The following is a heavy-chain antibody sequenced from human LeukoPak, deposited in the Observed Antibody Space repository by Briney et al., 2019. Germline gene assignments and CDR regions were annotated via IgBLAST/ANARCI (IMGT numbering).Heavy chain of an antibody. CDR1: GFTFDDHG. D-gene: IGHD3-22*01. V-gene: IGHV3-20*04. CDR2: IKWNGGST. J-gene: IGHJ4*02. Sequence: GGSLRLSCAASGFTFDDHGMSWVRQAPGKGLEWVSGIKWNGGSTGYADSVKGRFTISRDNAKNSLYLQMNSLRAEDTAVYYCTKNVGSGYYYYFDYWGQGTLVTVSS. CDR3: TKNVGSGYYYYFDY.